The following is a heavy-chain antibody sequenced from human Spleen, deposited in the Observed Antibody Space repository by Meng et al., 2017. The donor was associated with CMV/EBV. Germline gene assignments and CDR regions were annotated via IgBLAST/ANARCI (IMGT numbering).Heavy chain of an antibody. V-gene: IGHV1-18*01. CDR2: ISAYNVTT. CDR3: ARDDGRDY. J-gene: IGHJ4*02. CDR1: GYTFHTYG. Sequence: SVMVSGKTSGYTFHTYGITWVRQAPGQGLEWMGWISAYNVTTDYAQKLQGRVTMTTDTSTSTAYMELRSLRFDDTAVYYCARDDGRDYWGQGTLVTVSS. D-gene: IGHD1-1*01.